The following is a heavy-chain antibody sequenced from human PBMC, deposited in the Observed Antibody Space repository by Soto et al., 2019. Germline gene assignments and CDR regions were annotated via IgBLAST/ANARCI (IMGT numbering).Heavy chain of an antibody. D-gene: IGHD3-16*02. J-gene: IGHJ4*02. CDR2: ISYDGSNK. V-gene: IGHV3-30*18. CDR3: AKENYVWGSYHIDY. CDR1: GFTFCNYG. Sequence: GGPLRLSCAASGFTFCNYGMHWVRQAPGKGLEWVAVISYDGSNKYYADSVKGRFTISRDNSKNTLYLQMNSLRTEDTAVYYCAKENYVWGSYHIDYWGQGTLVTVSS.